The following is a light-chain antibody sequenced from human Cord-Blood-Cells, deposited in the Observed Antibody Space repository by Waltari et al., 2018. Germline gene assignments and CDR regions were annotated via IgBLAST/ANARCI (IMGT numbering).Light chain of an antibody. J-gene: IGKJ3*01. CDR2: KVS. V-gene: IGKV2-30*02. CDR3: MQGTHWPFT. Sequence: DVVMTLSPLSLPVTLGQPASISCRSSQSLVHRDGNTYLNWFQQRPGHSPGRLLYKVSNRDSAVPGRFSGRGSGTDFTLKISWVEAEDVWVYYCMQGTHWPFTFGPGTKVDIK. CDR1: QSLVHRDGNTY.